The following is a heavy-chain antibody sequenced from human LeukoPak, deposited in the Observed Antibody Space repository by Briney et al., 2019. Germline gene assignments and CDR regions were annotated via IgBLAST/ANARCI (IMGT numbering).Heavy chain of an antibody. J-gene: IGHJ4*02. CDR1: GFTFSDYYW. Sequence: GGSLRLSCAPSGFTFSDYYWMHWVRQPPGKGLVWVSRINPDGSATDYADSVKGRFTISRDNAKNTLNLQMNSLRAEDTAVYYCAREGSSSSSWYSSYWGQGTLVTVSS. V-gene: IGHV3-74*01. CDR3: AREGSSSSSWYSSY. CDR2: INPDGSAT. D-gene: IGHD6-13*01.